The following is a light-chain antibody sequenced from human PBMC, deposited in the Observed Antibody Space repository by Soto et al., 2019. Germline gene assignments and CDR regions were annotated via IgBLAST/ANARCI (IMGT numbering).Light chain of an antibody. J-gene: IGKJ2*01. CDR3: QQYDRGPYI. V-gene: IGKV3-20*01. CDR1: QSVSRDN. Sequence: EIVLTQSPGTLCLSPGERGTLSCRASQSVSRDNLAWYQQKPGQAPRLLIYGASSRAPGIPDRFSGSGSGTDFTLTISRLEPEDFAVYYCQQYDRGPYIFGQGSKVEIK. CDR2: GAS.